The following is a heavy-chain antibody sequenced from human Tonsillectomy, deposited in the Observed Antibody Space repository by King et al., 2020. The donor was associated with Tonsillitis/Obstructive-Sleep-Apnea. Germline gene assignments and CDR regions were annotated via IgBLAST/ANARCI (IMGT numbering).Heavy chain of an antibody. D-gene: IGHD2-2*01. V-gene: IGHV3-74*01. J-gene: IGHJ5*02. CDR1: GFTFSSYW. CDR2: INSDGSST. CDR3: ARDHGYRRSTSCYGGVNDWFDP. Sequence: VQLVESGGGLVQPGGSLRLSCAASGFTFSSYWMHWVRQAPGKGLVWVSRINSDGSSTSYADPVKGRFTISRDNAKNTLYLQMNRLRAGDTAVYYCARDHGYRRSTSCYGGVNDWFDPWGQGTLVTVSS.